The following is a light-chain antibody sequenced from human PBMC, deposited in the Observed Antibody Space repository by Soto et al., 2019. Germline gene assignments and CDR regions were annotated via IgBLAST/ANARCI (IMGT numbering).Light chain of an antibody. V-gene: IGKV1-5*01. CDR1: QSISSW. CDR2: DAS. Sequence: DIQMTQSPSTLSASVGDRDTITCRASQSISSWLAWYQQKPGKAPKLLIYDASSLESGVPSRFSGSGSGTEFTLTNSSLQPDDFATYYCQQYNSYSWTFGQGTKVEIK. J-gene: IGKJ1*01. CDR3: QQYNSYSWT.